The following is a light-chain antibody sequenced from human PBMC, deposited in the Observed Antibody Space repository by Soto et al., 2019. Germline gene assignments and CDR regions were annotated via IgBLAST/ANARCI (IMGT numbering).Light chain of an antibody. CDR3: QQYGSSPLT. CDR2: GAS. CDR1: QSVGSSY. Sequence: EIVLTQSPGTLSLSPGERATLSCRASQSVGSSYLAWYQQKPGQAPRLLIYGASSRATGIPDRFSGSGSGTDFTLTISRLEPEDFAVCYCQQYGSSPLTFGGGTKVEIK. V-gene: IGKV3-20*01. J-gene: IGKJ4*01.